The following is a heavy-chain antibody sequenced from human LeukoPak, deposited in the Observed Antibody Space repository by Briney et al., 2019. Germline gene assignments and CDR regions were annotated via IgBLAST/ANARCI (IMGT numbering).Heavy chain of an antibody. J-gene: IGHJ5*02. CDR1: GGSFSGYY. Sequence: SETLSLTCAVYGGSFSGYYWSWIRQPPGKGLEWIGEINHSGSTNYNPSLKSRVTISVDTSKYQFSLKLSSVTATDTAVYYCARGLRYCSSTSCLAWFDPWGQGTLVTVSS. D-gene: IGHD2-2*01. CDR3: ARGLRYCSSTSCLAWFDP. V-gene: IGHV4-34*01. CDR2: INHSGST.